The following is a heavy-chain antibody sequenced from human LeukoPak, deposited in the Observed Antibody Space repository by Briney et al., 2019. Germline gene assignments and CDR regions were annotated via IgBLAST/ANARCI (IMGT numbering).Heavy chain of an antibody. D-gene: IGHD4-23*01. Sequence: GGSLRLSCAASGFTFSSYSMNWVRQAPGKGLEWVAVISYDGSSKYYADSVKGRFTISRDNSKNTLYLQMNSLRAEDTAVYYCAKLYPQTTVVTSDAFDIWGQGTMVTVSS. CDR3: AKLYPQTTVVTSDAFDI. CDR1: GFTFSSYS. J-gene: IGHJ3*02. CDR2: ISYDGSSK. V-gene: IGHV3-30*18.